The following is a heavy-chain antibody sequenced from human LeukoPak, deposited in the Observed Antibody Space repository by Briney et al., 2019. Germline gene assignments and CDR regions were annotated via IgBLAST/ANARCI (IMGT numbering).Heavy chain of an antibody. CDR2: IGGSDSST. CDR3: AMTPNWNFFDY. Sequence: GGSLRLSCAASGFTFSNYAMSWVRQAPGKGLDWVSIIGGSDSSTYYADSVKGRFTISRDNSKNTLHLQMNSLRAEDTAVYFCAMTPNWNFFDYWGQGTLVTVSS. D-gene: IGHD1-1*01. V-gene: IGHV3-23*01. J-gene: IGHJ4*02. CDR1: GFTFSNYA.